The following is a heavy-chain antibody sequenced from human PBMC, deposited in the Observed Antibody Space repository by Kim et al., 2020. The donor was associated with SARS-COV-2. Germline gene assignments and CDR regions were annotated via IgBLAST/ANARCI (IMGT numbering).Heavy chain of an antibody. CDR3: AKGTNMDV. V-gene: IGHV3-7*03. Sequence: GGSLRLSCAASGLTFKNYWMTWVRQAPGTDLEWVASIKYDGSAEFYVDSVRGRFTISRDNAKDSVYLQLSSLRAEDTAVYYCAKGTNMDVWGQGTTVTVSS. D-gene: IGHD1-1*01. CDR1: GLTFKNYW. J-gene: IGHJ6*02. CDR2: IKYDGSAE.